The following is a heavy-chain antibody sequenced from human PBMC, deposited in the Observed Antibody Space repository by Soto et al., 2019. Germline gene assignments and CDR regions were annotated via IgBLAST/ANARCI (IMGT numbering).Heavy chain of an antibody. CDR1: GGSMRNYY. D-gene: IGHD6-6*01. J-gene: IGHJ4*02. CDR3: TSSYSTSSSPDY. V-gene: IGHV4-59*01. Sequence: SETLSLTCSVSGGSMRNYYWNWIRQPPGRGLEWIGYVYHSGSTNYNPSLKSRVSMSVDVSRNHFSLTLHSVTAADTAVYFCTSSYSTSSSPDYWGQGTLVTVYS. CDR2: VYHSGST.